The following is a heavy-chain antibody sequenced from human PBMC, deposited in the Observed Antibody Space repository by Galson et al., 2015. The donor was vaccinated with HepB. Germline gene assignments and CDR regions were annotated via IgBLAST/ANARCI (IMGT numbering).Heavy chain of an antibody. J-gene: IGHJ4*02. CDR2: MNSDGSTI. D-gene: IGHD2/OR15-2a*01. V-gene: IGHV3-74*01. CDR3: ARAGYYRFDY. CDR1: GFTFGSFW. Sequence: SLRLSCATSGFTFGSFWMHWVRQAPGEGLVWVSRMNSDGSTIDYADSVRGRFTISRDNTKNTLYLQMNSLRAEDTAVYYCARAGYYRFDYWGQGTLVTVSS.